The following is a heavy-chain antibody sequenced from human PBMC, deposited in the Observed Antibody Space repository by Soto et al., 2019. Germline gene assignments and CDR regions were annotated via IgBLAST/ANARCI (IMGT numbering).Heavy chain of an antibody. CDR3: ANARSDCTDAVCSTAHSFYGMDV. V-gene: IGHV3-30*18. J-gene: IGHJ6*02. D-gene: IGHD2-8*01. CDR2: MSYDGSNK. CDR1: GFPFSSYG. Sequence: QVQLVESGGGVVQPGRSLRLSCAASGFPFSSYGMHWVRQAPGKGLEWVAVMSYDGSNKYYADSVKGRFTISRDNSKNTLYLHMSSPRAEDTAVYYCANARSDCTDAVCSTAHSFYGMDVWGQGTTVTVSS.